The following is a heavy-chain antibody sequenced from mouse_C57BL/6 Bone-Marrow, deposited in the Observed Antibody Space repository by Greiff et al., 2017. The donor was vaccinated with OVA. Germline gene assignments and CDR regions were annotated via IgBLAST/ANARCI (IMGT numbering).Heavy chain of an antibody. CDR1: GFTFSSYG. CDR3: ARGYGSSYVYFGV. D-gene: IGHD1-1*01. Sequence: EVKVVESGGDLVKPGGSLKLSCAASGFTFSSYGMSWVRQTPDKRLEWVATISSGGSYTYYPDSVKGRFTISRDNAKNTLYLQMSSLKSEDTAMYYCARGYGSSYVYFGVWGTGTTVTVSS. CDR2: ISSGGSYT. V-gene: IGHV5-6*01. J-gene: IGHJ1*03.